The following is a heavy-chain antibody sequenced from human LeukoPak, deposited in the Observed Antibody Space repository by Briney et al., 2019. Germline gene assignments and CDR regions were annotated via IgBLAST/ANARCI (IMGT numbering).Heavy chain of an antibody. Sequence: GGSLRLSCAASGFTFSSYEMNWVRQAPGKGLEWVSYISSSGSTIYYADSVKGRFTISRDNAKNSLYLQMNSLRAEDTAIYYCARGRGRATSGPSYYFDYWGQGALVTVSS. CDR2: ISSSGSTI. CDR3: ARGRGRATSGPSYYFDY. D-gene: IGHD3-16*01. J-gene: IGHJ4*02. CDR1: GFTFSSYE. V-gene: IGHV3-48*03.